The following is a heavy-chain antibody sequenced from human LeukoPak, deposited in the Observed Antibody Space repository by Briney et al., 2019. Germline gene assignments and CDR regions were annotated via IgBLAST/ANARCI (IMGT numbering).Heavy chain of an antibody. J-gene: IGHJ6*02. CDR1: GFTFSSYG. CDR3: AKSRPFCSSTSCYRLNYYYYGMDV. CDR2: ISGSGGST. D-gene: IGHD2-2*01. Sequence: PGGSLRLSCAASGFTFSSYGMHWVRQAPGKGLEWVSAISGSGGSTYYADSVKGRFTISRDNSKNTLYLQMNSLRAEDTAVYYCAKSRPFCSSTSCYRLNYYYYGMDVWGQGTTVTVSS. V-gene: IGHV3-23*01.